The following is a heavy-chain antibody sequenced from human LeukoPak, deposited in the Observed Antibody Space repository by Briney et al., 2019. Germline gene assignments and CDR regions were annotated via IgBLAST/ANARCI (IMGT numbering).Heavy chain of an antibody. V-gene: IGHV3-30*18. Sequence: GTSPRLSCAASGFTFNNFAMHWVRQAPGKGLEWVAVISIDGAKTYSADSVKGRFTISRDNSKKTLYLKMNTVRAEDTAVYYCAKGEGGSSSWYDFYDHGMDVWGKGTTVTVSS. CDR1: GFTFNNFA. CDR2: ISIDGAKT. J-gene: IGHJ6*04. D-gene: IGHD2-2*01. CDR3: AKGEGGSSSWYDFYDHGMDV.